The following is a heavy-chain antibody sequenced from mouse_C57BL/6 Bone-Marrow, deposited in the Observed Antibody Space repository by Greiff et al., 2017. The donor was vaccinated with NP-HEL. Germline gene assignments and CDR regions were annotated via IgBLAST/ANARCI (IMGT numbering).Heavy chain of an antibody. Sequence: EVQLQESGTVLARPGASVKMSCKTSGYTFTSYWMHWVKQRPGQGLEWIGAIYPGNSDTSYNQKFKGKAELTAVTSASTAYMELSSLTNEDSAVYYCTYGNYDYAMDYWGQGTSVTVSS. CDR2: IYPGNSDT. CDR3: TYGNYDYAMDY. V-gene: IGHV1-5*01. CDR1: GYTFTSYW. J-gene: IGHJ4*01. D-gene: IGHD2-1*01.